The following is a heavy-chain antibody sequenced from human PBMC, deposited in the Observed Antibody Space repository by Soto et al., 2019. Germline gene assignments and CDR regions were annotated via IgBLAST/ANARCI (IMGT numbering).Heavy chain of an antibody. Sequence: QVKLVQSGAEVKKPGASVKVSCKASGYTFTSYAMHWVRQAPGQRLEWMGWINAGNGNTKYSQKFQGRVTITRDTSASTADMELSSLRSEDTAVYYCARDPGYSDGYTWGQGTLVTVSS. V-gene: IGHV1-3*01. CDR3: ARDPGYSDGYT. D-gene: IGHD5-18*01. CDR1: GYTFTSYA. CDR2: INAGNGNT. J-gene: IGHJ5*02.